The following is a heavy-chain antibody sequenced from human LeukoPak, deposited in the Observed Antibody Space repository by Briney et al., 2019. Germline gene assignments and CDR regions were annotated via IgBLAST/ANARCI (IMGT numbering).Heavy chain of an antibody. CDR1: GGSISIGDYY. CDR3: ARLNGDLYSFDY. J-gene: IGHJ4*02. V-gene: IGHV4-31*03. CDR2: IFYSGST. Sequence: SETLSLTCTVSGGSISIGDYYWSWIRQHPGKGLEWIGYIFYSGSTYYNPSLKSRLTISLDTSKSQFSLKLSSVTAADTAVYYCARLNGDLYSFDYWGQGTLVTVSS. D-gene: IGHD4-17*01.